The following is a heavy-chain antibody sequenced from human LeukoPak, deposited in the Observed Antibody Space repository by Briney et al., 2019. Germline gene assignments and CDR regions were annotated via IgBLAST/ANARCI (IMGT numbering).Heavy chain of an antibody. CDR3: VKDHMTAVTFFDY. J-gene: IGHJ4*02. D-gene: IGHD4-17*01. CDR2: ISGSGGST. Sequence: GGSLRLSCAASGFTFSSYAMSWVRQAPGKGLEWVSAISGSGGSTYYADSVKGRFTISRDNSKNTLYLQMSSLRAEDTAVYYCVKDHMTAVTFFDYWGQGTLVTVSS. CDR1: GFTFSSYA. V-gene: IGHV3-23*01.